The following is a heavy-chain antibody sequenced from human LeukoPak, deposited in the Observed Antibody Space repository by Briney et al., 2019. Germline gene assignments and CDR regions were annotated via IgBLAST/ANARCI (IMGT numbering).Heavy chain of an antibody. CDR1: RFTVSNNY. Sequence: PAGSLRLSCAASRFTVSNNYIAWVRQAPGKGPEWVSVIYSGGSTYYADSVKGRFSLSRDNSKNTLYLQMNSLTDEDTAVYHCARGQFYYGSGTFYPMDSWGQGTLVTVSS. V-gene: IGHV3-66*01. D-gene: IGHD3-10*01. J-gene: IGHJ4*02. CDR3: ARGQFYYGSGTFYPMDS. CDR2: IYSGGST.